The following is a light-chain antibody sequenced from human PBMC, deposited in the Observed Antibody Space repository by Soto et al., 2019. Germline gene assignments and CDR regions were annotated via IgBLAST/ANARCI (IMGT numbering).Light chain of an antibody. Sequence: EILLTQSTAPLSLSPGEGATLSCRASQSVSTYLAWYQQKPGQAPRLLIYDASNRATGITARFSGSGSGTDFALTISSLEPEDFAVYYCQQRSNWPITFGQGTRLEIK. V-gene: IGKV3-11*01. J-gene: IGKJ5*01. CDR1: QSVSTY. CDR3: QQRSNWPIT. CDR2: DAS.